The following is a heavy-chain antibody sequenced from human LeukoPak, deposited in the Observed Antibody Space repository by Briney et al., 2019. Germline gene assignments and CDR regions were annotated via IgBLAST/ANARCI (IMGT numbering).Heavy chain of an antibody. Sequence: PSETLSLTCTVSGGSISSSSYYWGWIRQPPGKGLGWIGSIYYSGSTYYNPSLKSRVTISVDTSKNQFSLKLSSVTAADTAVYYCARSRYDSSGYYYSTFDYWGQGTLVTVSS. CDR1: GGSISSSSYY. CDR2: IYYSGST. D-gene: IGHD3-22*01. V-gene: IGHV4-39*01. CDR3: ARSRYDSSGYYYSTFDY. J-gene: IGHJ4*02.